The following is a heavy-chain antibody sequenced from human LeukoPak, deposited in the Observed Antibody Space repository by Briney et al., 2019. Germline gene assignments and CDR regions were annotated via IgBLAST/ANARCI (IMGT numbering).Heavy chain of an antibody. CDR2: IIPILGIA. CDR3: ARDPIRYDILTGSGFDY. CDR1: GGTFSSYA. D-gene: IGHD3-9*01. V-gene: IGHV1-69*04. Sequence: ASVKVSCKASGGTFSSYAISWVRQAHGQGLECMGRIIPILGIANYAQKFQGRVTITADKSTSTAYMELSSLRSEDTAVYYCARDPIRYDILTGSGFDYWGQGTLVTVSS. J-gene: IGHJ4*02.